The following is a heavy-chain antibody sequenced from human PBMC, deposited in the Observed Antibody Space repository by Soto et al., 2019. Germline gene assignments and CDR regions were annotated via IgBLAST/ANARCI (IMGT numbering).Heavy chain of an antibody. Sequence: SETLSLTCIVSGGSISSSSYYWGWIRQPPGKGLEWIGTIYYSGSTYYNPSLKSRVTISVDKSKNQFSLRLSSVAAAGTAVYYCAASPAGKYYDVLTGYYKSEAFGIWGQGTMVTVSS. CDR3: AASPAGKYYDVLTGYYKSEAFGI. J-gene: IGHJ3*02. V-gene: IGHV4-39*01. D-gene: IGHD3-9*01. CDR1: GGSISSSSYY. CDR2: IYYSGST.